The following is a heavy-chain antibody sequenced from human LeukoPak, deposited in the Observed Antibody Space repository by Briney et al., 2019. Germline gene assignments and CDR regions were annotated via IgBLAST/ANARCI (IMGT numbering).Heavy chain of an antibody. CDR2: INHSGST. CDR1: GGSFSGYY. Sequence: SETLSLTCAVYGGSFSGYYWSWIRQPPGKGLEWIGEINHSGSTNYNPSLKSRVTISVDTSKNQFSLKLSSVTAADTAVYYCARLYYYDSSGQPDAFDIWGQGTMVTVSS. CDR3: ARLYYYDSSGQPDAFDI. V-gene: IGHV4-34*01. D-gene: IGHD3-22*01. J-gene: IGHJ3*02.